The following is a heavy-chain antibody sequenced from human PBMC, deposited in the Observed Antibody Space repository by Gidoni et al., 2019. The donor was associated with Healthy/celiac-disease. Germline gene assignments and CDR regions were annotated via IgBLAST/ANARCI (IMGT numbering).Heavy chain of an antibody. Sequence: QVQLVESGGGGVQPGRSLRLSCAASGFTFSSYGMHWVRQAPGKGLEWVAVIWYDGSNKYYADSVKGRFTISRDNSKNTLYLQMNSLRAEDTAVYYCAREAEFITVAAAGNFDYWGQGTLVTVSS. CDR3: AREAEFITVAAAGNFDY. V-gene: IGHV3-33*01. CDR1: GFTFSSYG. CDR2: IWYDGSNK. D-gene: IGHD6-13*01. J-gene: IGHJ4*02.